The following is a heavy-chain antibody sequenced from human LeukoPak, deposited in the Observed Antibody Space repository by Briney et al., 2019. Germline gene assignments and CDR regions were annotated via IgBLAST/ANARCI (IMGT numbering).Heavy chain of an antibody. V-gene: IGHV1-2*02. CDR2: INPNSGGT. D-gene: IGHD5-18*01. J-gene: IGHJ4*02. CDR3: ARGAWIQGPHDY. Sequence: ASMKVSCKASGYTFTGYYMHWVRQAPGQGLEWMGWINPNSGGTNYAQKFQGRVTITRDTSISTAYMELSRLRSDDTAVYYCARGAWIQGPHDYWGQGTLVTVSS. CDR1: GYTFTGYY.